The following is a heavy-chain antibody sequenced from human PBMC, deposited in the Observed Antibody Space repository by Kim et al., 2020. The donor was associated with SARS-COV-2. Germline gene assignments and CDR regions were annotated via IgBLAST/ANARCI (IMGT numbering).Heavy chain of an antibody. V-gene: IGHV3-11*04. Sequence: YARSVMGRFPISRDNSKKTLFLQMHSLRAEDTALYYCAGSPREVDYWGQGTLVTVSS. D-gene: IGHD1-26*01. J-gene: IGHJ4*02. CDR3: AGSPREVDY.